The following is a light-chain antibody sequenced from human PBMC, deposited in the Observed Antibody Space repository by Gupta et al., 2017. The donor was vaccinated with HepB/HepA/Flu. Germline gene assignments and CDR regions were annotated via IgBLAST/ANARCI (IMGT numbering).Light chain of an antibody. V-gene: IGLV4-60*03. CDR1: SGYSHYS. Sequence: HLMVTQSSSAPPSLGSSVNLTCTLSSGYSHYSIGWHQQQPGKAPRFLMKVESSGRYNKGSGIPDRFSGSSSGAARYITISNLQSEDDAYYYCETWDSNIRVFGGGTKLTAL. J-gene: IGLJ2*01. CDR3: ETWDSNIRV. CDR2: VESSGRY.